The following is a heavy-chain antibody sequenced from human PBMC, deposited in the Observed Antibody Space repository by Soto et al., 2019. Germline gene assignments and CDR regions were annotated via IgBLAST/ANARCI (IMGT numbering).Heavy chain of an antibody. V-gene: IGHV3-23*01. CDR2: ISGSGGGT. J-gene: IGHJ6*02. CDR3: AKDSRTSFGYEYHHYGMDV. CDR1: GFTFSAYA. Sequence: EVQLLESGGGLVQPGGSLRLSCEASGFTFSAYAMKWVRQAPGKGLEWVSSISGSGGGTYYAYSVKGRFSISRDNSKNALSLQMNSLRAEETAIYFCAKDSRTSFGYEYHHYGMDVGGQGTTVTVSS. D-gene: IGHD5-18*01.